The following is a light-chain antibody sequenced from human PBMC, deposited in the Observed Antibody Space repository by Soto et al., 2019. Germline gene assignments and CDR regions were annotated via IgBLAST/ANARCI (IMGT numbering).Light chain of an antibody. CDR3: CSYAGSNYV. Sequence: QSALTQPASVSGSPGQSITISCTGTSSDVGSYNLVSWYQQHPGKAPKLMIYEVTRRPSGVSNRFSGSKSDNTASLTISGLQAEDEAEYYCCSYAGSNYVFGTGTKLTVL. CDR1: SSDVGSYNL. J-gene: IGLJ1*01. CDR2: EVT. V-gene: IGLV2-23*02.